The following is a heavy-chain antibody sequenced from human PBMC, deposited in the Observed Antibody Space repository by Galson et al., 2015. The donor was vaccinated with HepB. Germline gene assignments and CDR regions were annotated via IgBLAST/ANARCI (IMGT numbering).Heavy chain of an antibody. J-gene: IGHJ5*02. D-gene: IGHD3-22*01. Sequence: SVKVSCKASGGTFSNYAISWVRQAPGQGLEWMGGIILMFDAPNYAQKFQGRVTITADESTNTAYMELSSLRSEDTAVYYCARGRYYDSSGYRSNWFDPWGQGTLVTVSS. V-gene: IGHV1-69*13. CDR3: ARGRYYDSSGYRSNWFDP. CDR2: IILMFDAP. CDR1: GGTFSNYA.